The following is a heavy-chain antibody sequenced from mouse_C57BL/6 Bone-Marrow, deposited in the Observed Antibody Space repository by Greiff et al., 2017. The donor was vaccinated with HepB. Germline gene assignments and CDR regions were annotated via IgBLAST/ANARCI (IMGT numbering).Heavy chain of an antibody. D-gene: IGHD4-1*01. Sequence: EVKVVESGGDLVKPGGSLKLSCAASGFTFSSYGMSWVRQTPDKRLEWVATISSGGSYTYYPDSVKGRFTISRDNAKNTLYLQMSSLKAEDTAMYYCARILTGPFAYWGQGTLVTVSA. V-gene: IGHV5-6*01. J-gene: IGHJ3*01. CDR3: ARILTGPFAY. CDR2: ISSGGSYT. CDR1: GFTFSSYG.